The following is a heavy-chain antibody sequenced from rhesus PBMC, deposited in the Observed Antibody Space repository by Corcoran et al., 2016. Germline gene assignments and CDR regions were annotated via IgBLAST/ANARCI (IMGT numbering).Heavy chain of an antibody. CDR3: ARRVRQQPTN. CDR1: GCSFSRSW. D-gene: IGHD6-43*01. Sequence: QVQLPESGPGLVKPSETLSLTCAVSGCSFSRSWWSWIRQPPGKGLEWFGEINGNSGSTNYNPSLKSRVTISKDASKNQFSLKLSSVTAADTAVYYCARRVRQQPTNWGQGVLVTVSS. CDR2: INGNSGST. V-gene: IGHV4-80*01. J-gene: IGHJ4*01.